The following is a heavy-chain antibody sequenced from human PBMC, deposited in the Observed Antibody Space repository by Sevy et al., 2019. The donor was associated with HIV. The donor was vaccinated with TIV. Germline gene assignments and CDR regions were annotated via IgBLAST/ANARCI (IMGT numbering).Heavy chain of an antibody. CDR2: ISGSGGST. J-gene: IGHJ4*02. V-gene: IGHV3-23*01. CDR1: GFTFSSYA. D-gene: IGHD3-22*01. CDR3: AKDSNSGYRSYFDY. Sequence: GGSLSLSCAASGFTFSSYAMSWVRQAPGKGLEWVSAISGSGGSTYYADSVKGRFTISRDNSKNTLYLQMNSLRAEDTAIYYCAKDSNSGYRSYFDYWGQGTLVTVSS.